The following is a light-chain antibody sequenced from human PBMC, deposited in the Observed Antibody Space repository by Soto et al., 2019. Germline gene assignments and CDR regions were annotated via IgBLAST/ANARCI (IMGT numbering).Light chain of an antibody. CDR2: GVS. V-gene: IGKV3-20*01. CDR3: QQYGSSPPWT. CDR1: QSVRSTY. J-gene: IGKJ1*01. Sequence: EIVMTQSPVTLSVSPGERATLSCRASQSVRSTYLAWYQQKPGQAPRLLIFGVSNRAAGIPARFSGSGSGTEFTLAISRLEPEDFAVYYCQQYGSSPPWTFGQGTKVDIK.